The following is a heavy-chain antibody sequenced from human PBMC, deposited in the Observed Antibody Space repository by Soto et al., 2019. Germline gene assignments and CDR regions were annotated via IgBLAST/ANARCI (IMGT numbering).Heavy chain of an antibody. CDR2: IIPILGIA. V-gene: IGHV1-69*02. CDR1: GGTFSSYT. D-gene: IGHD3-22*01. J-gene: IGHJ4*02. Sequence: QVQLVHSGAEVKKPGSSVKVSCKASGGTFSSYTISWVRQAPGQGLEWMGRIIPILGIANYAQKFQGRVTITADKSTSTAYMELSSLRSEDTDVYYCARGLSDYYDSSGYYYFDYWGQGTLVTVSS. CDR3: ARGLSDYYDSSGYYYFDY.